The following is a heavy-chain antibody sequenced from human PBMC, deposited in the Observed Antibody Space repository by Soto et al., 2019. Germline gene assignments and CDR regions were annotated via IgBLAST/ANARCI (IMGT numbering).Heavy chain of an antibody. D-gene: IGHD6-13*01. Sequence: PGGSLRLSCAASGFTFTSYAMSWVRQAPGKGLEWVSAISGSGDNTYYADSVKGRFTISRDNSKNTLYLQMNSLRAEDTAVCYCAIPGGYSRNYYYYGMDVWGQGTTVTVSS. CDR3: AIPGGYSRNYYYYGMDV. J-gene: IGHJ6*02. CDR1: GFTFTSYA. V-gene: IGHV3-23*01. CDR2: ISGSGDNT.